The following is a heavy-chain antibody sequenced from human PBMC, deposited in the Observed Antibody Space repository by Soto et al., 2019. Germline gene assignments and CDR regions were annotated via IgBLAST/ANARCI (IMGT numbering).Heavy chain of an antibody. CDR3: ARDSPIGSTFSGYDAIDY. CDR2: IIPLLDIA. V-gene: IGHV1-69*08. D-gene: IGHD5-12*01. Sequence: QVQLVQSGAEVKKPGSSVKVSCKTSGGTFSNDIITWVRQAPGQGLEWMGRIIPLLDIANYAQKVQGRVTITAEKSTSTAYMELNSLGSEDTAVYYCARDSPIGSTFSGYDAIDYWGQGTLVTVSS. CDR1: GGTFSNDI. J-gene: IGHJ4*02.